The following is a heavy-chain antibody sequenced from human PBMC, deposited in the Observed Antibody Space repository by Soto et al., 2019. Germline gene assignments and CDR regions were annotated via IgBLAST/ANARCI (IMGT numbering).Heavy chain of an antibody. D-gene: IGHD3-3*01. CDR3: ARRQRFSHSFDA. CDR1: GGAISGYY. CDR2: IYSSGGT. Sequence: SETLSLTCTVSGGAISGYYWTWIRQSAGKGLEWIGRIYSSGGTKYNPSLQSRVTMSLDTSKNQFSLRLTSVTAADTAVYYCARRQRFSHSFDAWGQGTLVTLSP. V-gene: IGHV4-4*07. J-gene: IGHJ5*02.